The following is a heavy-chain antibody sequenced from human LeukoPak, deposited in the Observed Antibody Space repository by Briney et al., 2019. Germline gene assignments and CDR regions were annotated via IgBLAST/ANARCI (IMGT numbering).Heavy chain of an antibody. Sequence: SETLSLTCAVYGGSFSGYYWSWIGRPPGKGLGWMGEINHSGSTNYNPSLKSRVTISVDTSKNQFSLKLSSVTAADTAVYYCARTRAAGYSSGWYHYWGQGTLVTVSS. D-gene: IGHD6-19*01. CDR1: GGSFSGYY. J-gene: IGHJ4*02. CDR2: INHSGST. V-gene: IGHV4-34*01. CDR3: ARTRAAGYSSGWYHY.